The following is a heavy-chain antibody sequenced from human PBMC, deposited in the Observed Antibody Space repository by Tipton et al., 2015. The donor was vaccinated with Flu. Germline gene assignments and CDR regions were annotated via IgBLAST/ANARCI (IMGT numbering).Heavy chain of an antibody. Sequence: TLSLTCTVAGGSISNYYWSWVRQPAGKRRQWIGRVHTSGNTHYDPSFESRVTISLDTSKSQFSLKLRPVTAADTAVYFCARGMASGATYFDYWGPGTLVTVSS. CDR3: ARGMASGATYFDY. D-gene: IGHD6-19*01. CDR2: VHTSGNT. J-gene: IGHJ4*02. CDR1: GGSISNYY. V-gene: IGHV4-4*07.